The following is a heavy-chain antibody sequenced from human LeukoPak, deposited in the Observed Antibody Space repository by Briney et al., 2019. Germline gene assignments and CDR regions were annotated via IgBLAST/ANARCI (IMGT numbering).Heavy chain of an antibody. V-gene: IGHV3-23*01. D-gene: IGHD6-13*01. CDR1: GFTFSSYA. CDR2: ISGSGGST. CDR3: AKGPGGIAIART. J-gene: IGHJ6*02. Sequence: PGGSLRLSCAASGFTFSSYAMRWVRQAPGEGLEWVSAISGSGGSTYYADSVKGRFTISRDNSKNTLYLQMNSLRAEDTAVYYCAKGPGGIAIARTWGQGTTVTVSS.